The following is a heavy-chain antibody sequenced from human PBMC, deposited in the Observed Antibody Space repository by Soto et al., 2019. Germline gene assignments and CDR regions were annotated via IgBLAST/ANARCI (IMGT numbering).Heavy chain of an antibody. CDR2: ISGSGGST. Sequence: GGSLRLSCAASGFTFSSYAMSWVRQAPGKGLEWVSAISGSGGSTYYADSVKGRFTISRDNSKNTLYLQMNSLRAEDTAVYYCAKGERNPPVYYYYYGMDVWGQGTTVTVSS. CDR3: AKGERNPPVYYYYYGMDV. V-gene: IGHV3-23*01. CDR1: GFTFSSYA. J-gene: IGHJ6*02. D-gene: IGHD1-1*01.